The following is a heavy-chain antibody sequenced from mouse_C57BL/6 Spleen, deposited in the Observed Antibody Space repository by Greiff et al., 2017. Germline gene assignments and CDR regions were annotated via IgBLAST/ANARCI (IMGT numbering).Heavy chain of an antibody. D-gene: IGHD1-3*01. CDR1: GFTFTDYY. CDR3: ARYIYPGPYYAMDY. CDR2: IRNKANGYTT. V-gene: IGHV7-3*01. Sequence: DVHLVESGGGLVQPGGSLSLSCAASGFTFTDYYMSWVRQPPGKALEWLGFIRNKANGYTTEYSASVKGRFTISRDNSQSILYLQMNALRAEDSATYYCARYIYPGPYYAMDYWGQGTSVTVSS. J-gene: IGHJ4*01.